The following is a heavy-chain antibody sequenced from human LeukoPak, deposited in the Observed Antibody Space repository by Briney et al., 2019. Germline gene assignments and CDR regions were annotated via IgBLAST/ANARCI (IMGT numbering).Heavy chain of an antibody. D-gene: IGHD1-26*01. CDR1: GGSINSSSYF. V-gene: IGHV4-61*05. CDR3: ARGRGYGGNYLRSFDI. Sequence: SETLSLTCTVSGGSINSSSYFWSWIRQPPGKGLEWIGYNSGSTNYNPSLKSRVTILLDRSKNQFSLKLSSVTAADTAVYYCARGRGYGGNYLRSFDIWGQGTMVTVSS. J-gene: IGHJ3*02. CDR2: NSGST.